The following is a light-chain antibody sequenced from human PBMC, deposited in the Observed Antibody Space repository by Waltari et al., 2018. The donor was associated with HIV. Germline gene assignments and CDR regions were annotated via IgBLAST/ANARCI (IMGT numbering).Light chain of an antibody. CDR1: SPNIGRNT. J-gene: IGLJ2*01. V-gene: IGLV1-44*01. CDR2: TNK. Sequence: QSVLTQPPSASGTPGQRVTISCSGSSPNIGRNTVNWYQQLPGTAPKLLIYTNKQRTSWVPDRFSGSKSGTSASLAISGLHSDDEAHYYCGVWDDSLNGQVFGGGTKLTVL. CDR3: GVWDDSLNGQV.